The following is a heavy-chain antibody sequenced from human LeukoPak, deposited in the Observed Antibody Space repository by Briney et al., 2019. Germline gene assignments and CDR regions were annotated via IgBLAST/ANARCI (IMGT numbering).Heavy chain of an antibody. V-gene: IGHV1-8*01. CDR1: GYTFTAYD. CDR2: MNPDTGDT. Sequence: ASVRVSCKGSGYTFTAYDISWVRQATGQGLEWMGWMNPDTGDTGYAQRFQGRVIMTRNTSIDTAYMELSGLSSEDTAAYYCTRGSLSGSSRDYWGQGALVTVSS. D-gene: IGHD1-26*01. J-gene: IGHJ4*02. CDR3: TRGSLSGSSRDY.